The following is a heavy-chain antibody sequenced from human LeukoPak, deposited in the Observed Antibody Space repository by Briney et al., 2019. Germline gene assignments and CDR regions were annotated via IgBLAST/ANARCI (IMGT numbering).Heavy chain of an antibody. CDR3: PRRSYDILSGYYTLDY. D-gene: IGHD3-9*01. J-gene: IGHJ4*02. V-gene: IGHV1-3*01. CDR1: GYTFTSYA. Sequence: ASVKVSCKASGYTFTSYAMHWVRQAPGQRLEWMGWINAGNGNTKYSQKFQGRVTITRDTSASTAYMELSSLRSEDTSVYDCPRRSYDILSGYYTLDYWGQGTLVTVSS. CDR2: INAGNGNT.